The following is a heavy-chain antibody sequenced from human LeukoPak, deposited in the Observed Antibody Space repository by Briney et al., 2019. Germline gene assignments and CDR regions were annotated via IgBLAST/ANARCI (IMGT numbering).Heavy chain of an antibody. D-gene: IGHD3-22*01. V-gene: IGHV4-39*01. CDR1: GGSISSSSYY. CDR3: ASLDSSGYYYLFDY. J-gene: IGHJ4*02. CDR2: IYYSGST. Sequence: NPSETLSLTCTVSGGSISSSSYYWGWIRQPPGKGLEWIGSIYYSGSTYYNPSLKSRVTISVDTSKNQFSLKPSSVTAADTAVYYCASLDSSGYYYLFDYWGQGTLVTVSS.